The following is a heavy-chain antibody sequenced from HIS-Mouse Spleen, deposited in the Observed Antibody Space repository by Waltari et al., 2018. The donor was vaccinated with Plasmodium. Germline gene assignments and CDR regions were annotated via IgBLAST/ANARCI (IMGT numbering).Heavy chain of an antibody. D-gene: IGHD6-13*01. V-gene: IGHV3-7*01. CDR2: IKQDGSEK. J-gene: IGHJ2*01. CDR1: GFLFCSYW. CDR3: ASSWYWYFDL. Sequence: ELQLLESGGGLVQPGGSLRRSCAASGFLFCSYWMLWVRRAPGKGLEWVANIKQDGSEKYYVDSVKGRFTISRDNAKNSLYLQMNSLRAEDTAVYYCASSWYWYFDLWGRGTLVTVSS.